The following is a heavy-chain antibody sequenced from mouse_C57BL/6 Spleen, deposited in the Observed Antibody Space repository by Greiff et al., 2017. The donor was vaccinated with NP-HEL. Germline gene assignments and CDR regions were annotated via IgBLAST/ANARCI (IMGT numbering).Heavy chain of an antibody. V-gene: IGHV1-39*01. Sequence: VQLQQSGPELVKPGASVKISCKASGYSFTDYNMNWVKQSNGKSLEWIGVINPNYGTTSYNQKFKGKATLTVDQAYSTAYMQLNSLTSEDSAVYYCARSSGPTMVTAAAMDYWGQGTSVTVSS. D-gene: IGHD2-13*01. CDR2: INPNYGTT. CDR1: GYSFTDYN. J-gene: IGHJ4*01. CDR3: ARSSGPTMVTAAAMDY.